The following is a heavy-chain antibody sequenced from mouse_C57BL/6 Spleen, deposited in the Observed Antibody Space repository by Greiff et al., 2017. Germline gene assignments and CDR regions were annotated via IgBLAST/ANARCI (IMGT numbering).Heavy chain of an antibody. J-gene: IGHJ3*01. CDR2: IYPGGGYT. CDR3: ARRDYYSSSSTPFAY. Sequence: QVQLQQSGAELVRPGTSVKMSCKASGYTFTNYWIGWAKQRPGHGLEWIGDIYPGGGYTNYNEKFKGKATLTADKSSRPAYMQFSSLTSEDSAIYYCARRDYYSSSSTPFAYGGRGTLVTVSA. V-gene: IGHV1-63*01. D-gene: IGHD1-1*01. CDR1: GYTFTNYW.